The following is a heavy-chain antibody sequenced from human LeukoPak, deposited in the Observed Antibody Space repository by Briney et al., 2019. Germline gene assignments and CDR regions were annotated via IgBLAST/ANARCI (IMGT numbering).Heavy chain of an antibody. V-gene: IGHV3-23*01. CDR1: GFTLSSYG. D-gene: IGHD5-24*01. Sequence: RPGGSLRLSCAASGFTLSSYGMSWVRQAPGKGLECVSGISNSGSSTYYADSVKGRFTISRDNSKNTLYLQMNSLRAEDTAVYYCAKAAGSDYNYYFDYWGQGILVTVSS. CDR2: ISNSGSST. J-gene: IGHJ4*02. CDR3: AKAAGSDYNYYFDY.